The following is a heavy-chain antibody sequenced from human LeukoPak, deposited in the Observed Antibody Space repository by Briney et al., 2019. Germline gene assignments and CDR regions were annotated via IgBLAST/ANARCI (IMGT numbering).Heavy chain of an antibody. CDR1: GYAFTSYS. CDR3: ARGGSSGWRTPNDDY. J-gene: IGHJ4*02. CDR2: ISAYNDDT. D-gene: IGHD6-19*01. Sequence: ASVKLSCTASGYAFTSYSISWGREAPGQGRGWMGWISAYNDDTNYAQKFQGRVTMTTDTSTSTAYMELRSLRSDDTAVYYCARGGSSGWRTPNDDYWGQGTLVTVSS. V-gene: IGHV1-18*01.